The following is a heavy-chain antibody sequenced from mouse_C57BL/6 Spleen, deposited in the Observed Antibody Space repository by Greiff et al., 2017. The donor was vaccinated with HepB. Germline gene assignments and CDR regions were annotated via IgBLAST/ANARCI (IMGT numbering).Heavy chain of an antibody. V-gene: IGHV10-1*01. D-gene: IGHD1-1*01. J-gene: IGHJ4*01. CDR1: GFSFNTYA. CDR2: IRSKSNNYAT. CDR3: VSPRSSFYYYAMDY. Sequence: EAGGGLVQPKGSLKLSCAASGFSFNTYAMNWVRQAPGKGLEWVARIRSKSNNYATYYADSVKDRFTISRDDSESMLYLQMNNLKTEDTAMYYCVSPRSSFYYYAMDYWGQGTSVTVSS.